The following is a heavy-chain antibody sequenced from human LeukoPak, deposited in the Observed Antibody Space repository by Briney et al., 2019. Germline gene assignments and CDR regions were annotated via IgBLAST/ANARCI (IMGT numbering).Heavy chain of an antibody. J-gene: IGHJ3*02. CDR2: INPSGGSA. D-gene: IGHD3-16*01. V-gene: IGHV1-46*01. CDR3: ARDYTDAFDI. CDR1: GYTFTSYY. Sequence: ASVKVSCKASGYTFTSYYMHWVRQAPGQGLEWMGIINPSGGSASYAQKFQGRVTMTRDTSTSIVYMELSSLRSEDTAVYYCARDYTDAFDIWGQGTMVTVSS.